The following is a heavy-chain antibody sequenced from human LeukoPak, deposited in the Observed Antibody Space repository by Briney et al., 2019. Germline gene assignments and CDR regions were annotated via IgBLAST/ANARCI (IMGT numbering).Heavy chain of an antibody. CDR3: ARRKRPGVRGVTFDY. D-gene: IGHD3-10*01. CDR2: INAGNGNT. V-gene: IGHV1-3*01. Sequence: ASVKVSCKASGYTFTSYAMHWVRQAPGQRLEWMGWINAGNGNTKYSQKFQGRVTITRDTSASTAYMELSSLRSEDTAVYYCARRKRPGVRGVTFDYWGQGTLVTVSS. CDR1: GYTFTSYA. J-gene: IGHJ4*02.